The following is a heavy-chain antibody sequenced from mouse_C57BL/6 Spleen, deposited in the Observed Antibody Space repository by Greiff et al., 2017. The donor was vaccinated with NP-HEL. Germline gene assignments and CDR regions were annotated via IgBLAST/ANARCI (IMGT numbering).Heavy chain of an antibody. V-gene: IGHV14-4*01. CDR1: GFNIKDDY. Sequence: EVQLQQSGAELVRPGASVKLSCTASGFNIKDDYMHWVKQRPEQGLEWIGWIDPENGDTEYASKFQGKATITADTSSNTAYLQLSSLTSEDTAVYYCTTDTTVVGAMDYWGQGTSVTVSS. CDR3: TTDTTVVGAMDY. D-gene: IGHD1-1*01. J-gene: IGHJ4*01. CDR2: IDPENGDT.